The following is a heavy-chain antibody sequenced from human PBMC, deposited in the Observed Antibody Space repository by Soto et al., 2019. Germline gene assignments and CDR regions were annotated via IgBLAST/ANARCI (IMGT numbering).Heavy chain of an antibody. J-gene: IGHJ3*02. CDR1: GFTFSSYG. V-gene: IGHV3-30*03. CDR3: ARVGWEVRATKGAFDI. CDR2: ISYDGSNK. D-gene: IGHD1-26*01. Sequence: GGSLRLCWAASGFTFSSYGMHWVRQAPGKGLEWVAVISYDGSNKYYADSVKGRFTISRDNSKNTLYLQMNSLRAEDTAVYYCARVGWEVRATKGAFDIWGQGTMVTVSS.